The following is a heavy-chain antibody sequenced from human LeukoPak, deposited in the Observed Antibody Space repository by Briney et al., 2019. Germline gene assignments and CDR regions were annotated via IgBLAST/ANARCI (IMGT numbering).Heavy chain of an antibody. CDR3: ARRTDGYNYLDD. D-gene: IGHD5-24*01. Sequence: PQTLSLTCAISGDSVSINSAALNWIRQSPSKGLEWLGRTYYRSNWYNNFAVSVKSRITIKPDTSKNQSSLQLISVTRDDTAVYYCARRTDGYNYLDDWGQGTLVTASS. J-gene: IGHJ4*02. CDR2: TYYRSNWYN. CDR1: GDSVSINSAA. V-gene: IGHV6-1*01.